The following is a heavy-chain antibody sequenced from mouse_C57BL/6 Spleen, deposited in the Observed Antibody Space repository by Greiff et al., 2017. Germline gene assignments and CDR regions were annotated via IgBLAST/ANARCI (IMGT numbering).Heavy chain of an antibody. CDR2: ISYSGST. CDR1: GYSITSGYD. Sequence: EVQLQQSGPGMVKPSQSLSLTCTVTGYSITSGYDWHWIRHFPGNKLEWMGYISYSGSTNYNPSLKSRISITHDTSKNHFFLKLNSVTTEDTATYYSARDRGGTWGYFDYWGQGTTLTVSS. D-gene: IGHD4-1*01. CDR3: ARDRGGTWGYFDY. V-gene: IGHV3-1*01. J-gene: IGHJ2*01.